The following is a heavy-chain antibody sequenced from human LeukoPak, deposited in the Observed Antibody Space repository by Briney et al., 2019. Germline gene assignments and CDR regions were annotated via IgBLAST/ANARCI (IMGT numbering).Heavy chain of an antibody. CDR1: GFTFSTYA. Sequence: GGSLRLSCAASGFTFSTYAMTWVRQAPGKGLEWASTISASGGSTYYADSVKGRFTISRDNSKNVLYLQMNSLRAEDTAVYYCAKDARRTSGWYFFDYWGQGSLVTVSS. J-gene: IGHJ4*02. V-gene: IGHV3-23*01. D-gene: IGHD6-19*01. CDR2: ISASGGST. CDR3: AKDARRTSGWYFFDY.